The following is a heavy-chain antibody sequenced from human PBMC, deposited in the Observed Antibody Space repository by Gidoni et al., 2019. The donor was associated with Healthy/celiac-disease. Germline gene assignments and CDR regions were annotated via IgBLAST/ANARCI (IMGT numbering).Heavy chain of an antibody. CDR3: ARGLVVVPAAASNYFDY. V-gene: IGHV4-34*01. CDR2: INHSGST. Sequence: QVQLQQWGAGLLKPSETLSLTCAVYGGSFSGYYWSWIRQPPWKGLEWIGEINHSGSTNYNPSLKSRVTISVDTSKNQFSLKLSSVTAADTAVYYCARGLVVVPAAASNYFDYWGQGTLVTVSS. CDR1: GGSFSGYY. J-gene: IGHJ4*02. D-gene: IGHD2-2*01.